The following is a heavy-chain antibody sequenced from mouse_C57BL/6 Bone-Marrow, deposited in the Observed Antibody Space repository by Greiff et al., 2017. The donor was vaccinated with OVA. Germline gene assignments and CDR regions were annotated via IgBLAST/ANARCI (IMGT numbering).Heavy chain of an antibody. D-gene: IGHD1-1*01. CDR3: AVYGSSYGRLAD. CDR1: GYTFTSYW. CDR2: IDPSDSYT. V-gene: IGHV1-59*01. Sequence: VQLQQPGAELVRPGTSVKLSCKASGYTFTSYWMHWVKQRPGQGLEWIGVIDPSDSYTNYNQKFKGKATLTVDTSSSTAYMQLSSLTSEDSAVYYCAVYGSSYGRLADWGQGTLVTVSA. J-gene: IGHJ3*01.